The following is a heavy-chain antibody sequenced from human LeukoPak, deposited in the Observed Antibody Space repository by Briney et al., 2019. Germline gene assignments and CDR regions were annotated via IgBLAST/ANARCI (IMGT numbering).Heavy chain of an antibody. J-gene: IGHJ2*01. CDR3: ARCIAAAPSGWWYFDL. CDR1: GGSISSGGDY. CDR2: IYYSGST. V-gene: IGHV4-61*08. Sequence: SETLSLTCTVSGGSISSGGDYWSWIRQPPGKGLEWIGYIYYSGSTNYNPSLKSRVTISVDTSKNQFSLKLSSVTAADTAVYYCARCIAAAPSGWWYFDLWGRGTLVTVSS. D-gene: IGHD6-13*01.